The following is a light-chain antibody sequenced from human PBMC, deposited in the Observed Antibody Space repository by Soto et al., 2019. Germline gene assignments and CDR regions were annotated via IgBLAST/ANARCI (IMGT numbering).Light chain of an antibody. J-gene: IGLJ1*01. CDR1: SSDVGDYNF. CDR2: EVS. V-gene: IGLV2-14*01. CDR3: SSYTSSSTLYV. Sequence: QSALTQPPSASGSPGQSVTISCTGTSSDVGDYNFVSWYQQHPGSAPKLIIYEVSNRPSGVSNRFSGSKSGNTASLTISGLQAEDEADYYCSSYTSSSTLYVFGTGTKLTVL.